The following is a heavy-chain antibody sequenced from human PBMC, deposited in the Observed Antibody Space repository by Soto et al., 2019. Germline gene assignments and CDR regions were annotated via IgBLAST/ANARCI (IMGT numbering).Heavy chain of an antibody. J-gene: IGHJ3*02. Sequence: GGSLRLTCAASGFTFSSYGMHWVRQAPGKGLEWVAVIWYDGSNKYYEDSVKGRFTISRDNSKNTLYLQMNSLRAEDTAVYYCARDPQTPPIHTGYSSGWYQDAFDIWGQGTMVTVSS. V-gene: IGHV3-33*01. CDR2: IWYDGSNK. CDR1: GFTFSSYG. CDR3: ARDPQTPPIHTGYSSGWYQDAFDI. D-gene: IGHD6-19*01.